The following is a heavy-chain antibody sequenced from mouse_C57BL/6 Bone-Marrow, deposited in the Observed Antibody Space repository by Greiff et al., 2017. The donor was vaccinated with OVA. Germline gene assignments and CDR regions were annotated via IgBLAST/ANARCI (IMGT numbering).Heavy chain of an antibody. CDR2: IHPSDSDT. Sequence: QVQLQQPGAELVKPGASVKVSCKASGYTFTSYWMHWVKQRPGQGLEWIGRIHPSDSDTNYNQKFKGKATLTVDTSSNTAYLQLSSLTSEDTAIYYCVGYGPYFDYWGQGTTLTVSS. D-gene: IGHD1-1*02. V-gene: IGHV1-74*01. CDR3: VGYGPYFDY. J-gene: IGHJ2*01. CDR1: GYTFTSYW.